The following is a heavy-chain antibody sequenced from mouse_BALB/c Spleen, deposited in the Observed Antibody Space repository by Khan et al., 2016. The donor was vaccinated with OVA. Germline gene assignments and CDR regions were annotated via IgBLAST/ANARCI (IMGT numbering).Heavy chain of an antibody. CDR3: ATSGLYGSNYYFGLDY. J-gene: IGHJ4*01. CDR1: GYTFTTFW. V-gene: IGHV1-7*01. D-gene: IGHD1-1*01. CDR2: INPTTGYT. Sequence: QVQLQQSGTELAKPGASVKMSCKASGYTFTTFWMHWMKQRPGQGLEWIGYINPTTGYTEYDQKFKDKATLTADKSSSPAYMQLSGLISDDSAVYYCATSGLYGSNYYFGLDYWGQGTSVTVSS.